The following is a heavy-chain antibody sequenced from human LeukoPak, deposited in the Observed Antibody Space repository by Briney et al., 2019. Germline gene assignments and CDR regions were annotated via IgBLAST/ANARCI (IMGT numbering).Heavy chain of an antibody. CDR1: GYTFSSYS. J-gene: IGHJ6*03. V-gene: IGHV3-21*01. Sequence: GGSLRLSCAASGYTFSSYSMNWVRQAPGKGLEWVSSISSSSSYIYYADSVKGRFTISRDNAKNSLYLQMNSLRAEDTAVYYCARDRYYYDSSGKLGYYYYYMDVWGKGTTVTVSS. D-gene: IGHD3-22*01. CDR2: ISSSSSYI. CDR3: ARDRYYYDSSGKLGYYYYYMDV.